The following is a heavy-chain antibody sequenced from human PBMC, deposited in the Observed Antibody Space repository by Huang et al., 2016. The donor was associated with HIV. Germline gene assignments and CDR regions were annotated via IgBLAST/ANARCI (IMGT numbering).Heavy chain of an antibody. Sequence: QLQLQESGPGQVKPSETLSLTCTVSGDFISSTNYYWGWLRQSPGKGLEWVGSVYQSGSTTYNPSLKSRVTLSVDTSRNQFSLRLNSVTAADTAVYYCASQHIGAAATWFWGRGTQVAVSS. D-gene: IGHD6-13*01. CDR3: ASQHIGAAATWF. CDR1: GDFISSTNYY. J-gene: IGHJ4*02. V-gene: IGHV4-39*01. CDR2: VYQSGST.